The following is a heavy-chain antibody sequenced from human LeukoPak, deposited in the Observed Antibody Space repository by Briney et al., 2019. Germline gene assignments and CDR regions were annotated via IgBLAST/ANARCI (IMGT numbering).Heavy chain of an antibody. V-gene: IGHV3-48*04. J-gene: IGHJ4*02. D-gene: IGHD1-26*01. CDR3: ARDQWELGGPDY. Sequence: GGSLRLSCAASGFTFSSYSMNWVRQAPGKGLEWVSSISSSSSTIYYADSVKGRFTISRDNAKNSLYLQMNSLRAEDTAVYYCARDQWELGGPDYWGQGTLVTVSS. CDR2: ISSSSSTI. CDR1: GFTFSSYS.